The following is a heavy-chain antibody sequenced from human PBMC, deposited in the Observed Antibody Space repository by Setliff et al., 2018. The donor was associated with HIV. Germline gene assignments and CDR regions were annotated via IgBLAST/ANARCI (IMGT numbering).Heavy chain of an antibody. V-gene: IGHV1-69*05. J-gene: IGHJ4*02. CDR2: IIPLFGTA. Sequence: ASVKVSCKTSGDTFRTDAISWVRQAPGQGLEWMGGIIPLFGTANYAQKFQGRVTITTDTSASTAYMELSSLRSEDTAVYYCARADSSNWYHVDYWGQGTLVTVSS. CDR1: GDTFRTDA. D-gene: IGHD6-13*01. CDR3: ARADSSNWYHVDY.